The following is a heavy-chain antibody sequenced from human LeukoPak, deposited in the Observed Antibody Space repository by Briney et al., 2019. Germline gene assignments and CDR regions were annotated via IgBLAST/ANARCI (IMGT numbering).Heavy chain of an antibody. Sequence: ASVKVSCKASGYTFISYGISWVRQAPGQGLEWMGWISAYNGNTNYAQKLQGRVTMTTDTSTSTAYMELRSLRPDDTAVYYCARDFPNWNYGSGGWFDPWGQGTLVTVSS. CDR2: ISAYNGNT. J-gene: IGHJ5*02. D-gene: IGHD1-7*01. CDR3: ARDFPNWNYGSGGWFDP. CDR1: GYTFISYG. V-gene: IGHV1-18*01.